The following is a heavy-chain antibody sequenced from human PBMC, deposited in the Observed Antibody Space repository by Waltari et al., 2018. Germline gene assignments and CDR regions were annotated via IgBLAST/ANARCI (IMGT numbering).Heavy chain of an antibody. J-gene: IGHJ4*02. V-gene: IGHV4-38-2*02. D-gene: IGHD1-26*01. CDR3: ARDGGATMGGFDY. CDR2: IYRSGST. CDR1: GYSISRCYY. Sequence: QVQLQESGPGLVKPSETLSLTCAVSGYSISRCYYWGWIRQPPGKGLECLGSIYRSGSTYYNPSLKSRVTISVDTSKNQFSLKLTSVTAADTAVYYCARDGGATMGGFDYWGQGTLVTVSS.